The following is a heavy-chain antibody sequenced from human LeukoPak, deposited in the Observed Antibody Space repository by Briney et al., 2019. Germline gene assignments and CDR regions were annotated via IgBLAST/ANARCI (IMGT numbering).Heavy chain of an antibody. CDR1: GYTLTELS. Sequence: ASVKVSCKVSGYTLTELSMHWVRQAPGKGLEWMGGFDPEDGETIYAQKFQGRVTMTEDTSTDTVYMELSSLRSEDTAVYYCARAQRGYSPPDYWGQGTLVTVSS. D-gene: IGHD5-18*01. CDR3: ARAQRGYSPPDY. CDR2: FDPEDGET. J-gene: IGHJ4*02. V-gene: IGHV1-24*01.